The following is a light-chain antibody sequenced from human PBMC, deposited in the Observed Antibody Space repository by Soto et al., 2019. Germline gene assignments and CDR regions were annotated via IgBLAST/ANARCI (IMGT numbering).Light chain of an antibody. CDR2: EVS. V-gene: IGLV2-8*01. Sequence: QSALTQPPSASGSPGQSVTISCTGTSSDVGGYNYVSWYQQHPGKAPKLMIYEVSKRPSGVPDRFSGSKSGNTASLTVSVLQAEYEADYYCSSYAGSNIVVFGGVTKLTVL. CDR1: SSDVGGYNY. CDR3: SSYAGSNIVV. J-gene: IGLJ2*01.